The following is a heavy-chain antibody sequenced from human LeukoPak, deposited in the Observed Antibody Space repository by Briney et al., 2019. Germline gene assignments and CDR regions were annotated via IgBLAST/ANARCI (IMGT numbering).Heavy chain of an antibody. V-gene: IGHV4-38-2*02. CDR1: GYSISSGY. Sequence: SDTLSLTCGVSGYSISSGYWAWIRQPPGTALEWIASIYHSGTTYSNPSLQSRVTLSVDTSRNQFSLRLSAVTAADTAVYYCARDPAMTFNWFDPWGQGTLVIVSS. CDR2: IYHSGTT. J-gene: IGHJ5*02. D-gene: IGHD2-21*02. CDR3: ARDPAMTFNWFDP.